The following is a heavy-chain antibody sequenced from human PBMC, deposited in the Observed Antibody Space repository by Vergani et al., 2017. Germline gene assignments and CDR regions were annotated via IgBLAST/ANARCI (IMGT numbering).Heavy chain of an antibody. V-gene: IGHV3-11*03. Sequence: VQLLESGGGLVQPGGSLRLSCAASGFTFSDYYMSWIRQAPGKGLEWVSYISSSSSYTNYADSVKGRFTISRDNAKNSLYLQMNSLRAEDTAVYYCARYCSGGSCYSGGPNWFDPWGQGTLVTVSS. CDR3: ARYCSGGSCYSGGPNWFDP. D-gene: IGHD2-15*01. CDR1: GFTFSDYY. J-gene: IGHJ5*02. CDR2: ISSSSSYT.